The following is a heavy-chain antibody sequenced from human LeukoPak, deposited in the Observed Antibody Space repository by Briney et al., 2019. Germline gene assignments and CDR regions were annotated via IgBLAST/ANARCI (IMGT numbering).Heavy chain of an antibody. D-gene: IGHD3-10*01. CDR3: TTYPYDLGSRDWVAFDI. CDR1: GDSIGRGSYY. V-gene: IGHV4-61*02. Sequence: SQTLSLTCAVSGDSIGRGSYYWGWIRQPAGKAPEWIGRIFNTGSTSYNPSLKSRVTISVDTSKNQFSLKLSSLTAADTAVYYCTTYPYDLGSRDWVAFDIWGQGTMVTVSS. J-gene: IGHJ3*02. CDR2: IFNTGST.